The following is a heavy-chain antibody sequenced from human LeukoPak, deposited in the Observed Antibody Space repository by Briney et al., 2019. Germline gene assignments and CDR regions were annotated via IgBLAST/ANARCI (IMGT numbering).Heavy chain of an antibody. D-gene: IGHD6-13*01. J-gene: IGHJ4*02. CDR1: GDTFHDHY. V-gene: IGHV1-2*02. Sequence: GAPVKGSCQAFGDTFHDHYIYWLRQAPGQGLEWMGWMNPSDNGVNYAQKFQGRVAMTRDTSISTAYVKVTRLTSDDTAVYYCTTNAAALDYWGQGTLVTVSS. CDR3: TTNAAALDY. CDR2: MNPSDNGV.